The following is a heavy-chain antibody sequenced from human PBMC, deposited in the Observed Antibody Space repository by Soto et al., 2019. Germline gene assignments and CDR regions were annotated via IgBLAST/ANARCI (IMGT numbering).Heavy chain of an antibody. J-gene: IGHJ5*02. CDR3: ARHGGNWNYEEVNWFDP. Sequence: WGWIRQPPGKGLEWVGSIYYSGSTYYNPSLKSRVTISVDTSKNQFSLKLSSVTAADTAVYYCARHGGNWNYEEVNWFDPWGQGTLVTVSS. D-gene: IGHD1-7*01. CDR2: IYYSGST. V-gene: IGHV4-39*01.